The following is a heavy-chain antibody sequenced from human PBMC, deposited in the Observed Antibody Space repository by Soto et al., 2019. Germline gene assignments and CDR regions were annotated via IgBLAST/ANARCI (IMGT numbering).Heavy chain of an antibody. J-gene: IGHJ2*01. CDR3: ARDPLWGTAMVLWYFDL. V-gene: IGHV3-30-3*01. CDR2: IAYDGSNK. D-gene: IGHD5-18*01. CDR1: GFTFSSYA. Sequence: QVQLVESGGGVVQPGRSLRLSCAASGFTFSSYAMHWVRQAPGKGLEGVAVIAYDGSNKYYADSVKGRFTISRDNSKNTLYLQMNSLRAEDTAVYYCARDPLWGTAMVLWYFDLWGRNTLVTVSS.